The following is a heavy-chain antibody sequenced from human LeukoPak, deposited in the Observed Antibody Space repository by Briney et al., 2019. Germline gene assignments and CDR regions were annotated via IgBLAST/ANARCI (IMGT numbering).Heavy chain of an antibody. J-gene: IGHJ6*02. D-gene: IGHD6-13*01. Sequence: ASVKVSCKASGGTFSSYAISWVRQAPGQGLEWMGRINPNSGGTNYAQKFQGRVTMTRDTSISTAYMELSRLRSDDTAVYYCARDFRYSSIWGQGTTVTVSS. CDR3: ARDFRYSSI. V-gene: IGHV1-2*06. CDR2: INPNSGGT. CDR1: GGTFSSYA.